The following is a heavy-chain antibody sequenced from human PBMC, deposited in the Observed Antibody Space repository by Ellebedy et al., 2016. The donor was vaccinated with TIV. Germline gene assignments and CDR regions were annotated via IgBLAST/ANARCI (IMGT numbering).Heavy chain of an antibody. V-gene: IGHV3-74*01. CDR2: ISSDGSDT. CDR1: GFSISSHR. CDR3: ARHSGGHGFDI. J-gene: IGHJ3*02. Sequence: PGGSLRLSCAASGFSISSHRMHWVRQAAGKGLVWVSHISSDGSDTSYADSVQGRFIISRDNAANTLDLQMSSLRAEDTALYYCARHSGGHGFDIWGKGTMVTVSP. D-gene: IGHD2-21*01.